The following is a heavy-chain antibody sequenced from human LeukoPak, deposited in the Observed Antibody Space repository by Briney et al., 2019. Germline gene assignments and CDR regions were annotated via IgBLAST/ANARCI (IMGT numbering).Heavy chain of an antibody. V-gene: IGHV1-69*13. CDR1: GGTFSRYA. D-gene: IGHD2-2*01. Sequence: ASVKVSCKASGGTFSRYAMSWMRQAPGQGLEWMGGIIPIFGTASFAQKFQGRVTITADESTGTAYMELSSLRSEDTAVYYCARVVTPRYCSTPSCYWKGWFDPWGQGTLVTVSS. CDR3: ARVVTPRYCSTPSCYWKGWFDP. J-gene: IGHJ5*02. CDR2: IIPIFGTA.